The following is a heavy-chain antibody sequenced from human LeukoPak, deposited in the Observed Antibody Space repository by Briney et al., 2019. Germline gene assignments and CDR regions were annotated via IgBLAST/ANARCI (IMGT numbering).Heavy chain of an antibody. CDR3: ARGRGYGGNYLRSFDI. CDR2: NSGST. D-gene: IGHD1-26*01. CDR1: GDSIGSYF. Sequence: YPSETLSLTCTVSGDSIGSYFWSWIRQPPGKGLGWIGYNSGSTNYNPSLKSRVTILLDRSKNQFSLKLSSVTAADTAIYYCARGRGYGGNYLRSFDIWGQGTMVTVSS. J-gene: IGHJ3*02. V-gene: IGHV4-59*08.